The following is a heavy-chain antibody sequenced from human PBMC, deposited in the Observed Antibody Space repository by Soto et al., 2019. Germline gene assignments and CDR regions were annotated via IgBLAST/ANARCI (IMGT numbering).Heavy chain of an antibody. D-gene: IGHD5-18*01. J-gene: IGHJ6*02. Sequence: SETLPLTCTVSGGSISSSSYYWGWIRQPPGKGLEWIGSIYYSGSTYYNPSLKSRVTISVDTSKNQFSLKLSSVTAADTAVYYCARLGGDTAMVTGYYYYYGMDVWGQGTTVTVSS. CDR1: GGSISSSSYY. CDR3: ARLGGDTAMVTGYYYYYGMDV. CDR2: IYYSGST. V-gene: IGHV4-39*01.